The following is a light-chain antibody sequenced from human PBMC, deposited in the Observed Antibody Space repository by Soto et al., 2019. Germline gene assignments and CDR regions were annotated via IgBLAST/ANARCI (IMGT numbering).Light chain of an antibody. CDR2: EVS. Sequence: QSALTQPPSVSGSPGQSVAVSCTGTSSDVGSYNRVSWYQQPPGTAPKLMIYEVSNRPSGVPDRFSGSKSGNTASLTISGLQAEDEADYYCSSFTSDTTYVFGTGTKVTAL. V-gene: IGLV2-18*02. CDR3: SSFTSDTTYV. CDR1: SSDVGSYNR. J-gene: IGLJ1*01.